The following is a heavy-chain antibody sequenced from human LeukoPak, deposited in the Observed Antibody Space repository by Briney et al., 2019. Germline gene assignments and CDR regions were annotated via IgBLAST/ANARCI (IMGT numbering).Heavy chain of an antibody. CDR2: IYYSGST. CDR1: GGSISSGGYY. J-gene: IGHJ6*02. CDR3: SGDVVINYYYYGMDV. D-gene: IGHD3-10*01. V-gene: IGHV4-31*03. Sequence: SQTLSLTCTVSGGSISSGGYYWSWIRQHPGKGLEWIGYIYYSGSTYYNPSLKSRVTISVDTSKNQFSLKLSSVTAADTAVYYCSGDVVINYYYYGMDVWGQGTTVTVSS.